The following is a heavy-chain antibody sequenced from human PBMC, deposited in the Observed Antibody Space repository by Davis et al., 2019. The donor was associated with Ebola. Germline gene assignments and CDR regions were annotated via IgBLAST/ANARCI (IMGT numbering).Heavy chain of an antibody. D-gene: IGHD3-3*01. CDR3: ARLGALYDFWSGYYTHYYGMDV. CDR1: GGSFSGYY. V-gene: IGHV4-34*01. CDR2: INHSGST. J-gene: IGHJ6*02. Sequence: PSETLSLTCAVYGGSFSGYYWSWIRQPPGKGLEWIGEINHSGSTNYNPSLKSRVTISVDTSKNQFSLKLSSVTAADTAVYYCARLGALYDFWSGYYTHYYGMDVWGQGTTVTVSS.